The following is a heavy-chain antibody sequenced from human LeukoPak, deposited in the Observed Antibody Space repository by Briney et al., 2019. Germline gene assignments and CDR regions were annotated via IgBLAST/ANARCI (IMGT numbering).Heavy chain of an antibody. V-gene: IGHV4-34*01. Sequence: SETLSLTCDVSGESFSDYYWSWIRQSQGKGLEWIGDINHSGSTNYNPSLKSRVTISIDTSKNRFSLNLTSVTAADTAVHYWARRRRMVGAQRPLYFYYYYFDVWGKGTTVTVSS. CDR3: ARRRRMVGAQRPLYFYYYYFDV. D-gene: IGHD1-26*01. CDR1: GESFSDYY. J-gene: IGHJ6*03. CDR2: INHSGST.